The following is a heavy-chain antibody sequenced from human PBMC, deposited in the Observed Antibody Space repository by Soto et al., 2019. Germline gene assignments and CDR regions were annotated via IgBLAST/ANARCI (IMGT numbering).Heavy chain of an antibody. D-gene: IGHD2-2*01. V-gene: IGHV4-59*01. CDR3: FFQADDGIPATVPVSAFLLNRSPDL. CDR2: IYYSGST. J-gene: IGHJ2*01. Sequence: KGLEWIGYIYYSGSTNYNPSLKSRVTISVDTAKNQFSLKLSSVTAADTAVYFFFFQADDGIPATVPVSAFLLNRSPDL.